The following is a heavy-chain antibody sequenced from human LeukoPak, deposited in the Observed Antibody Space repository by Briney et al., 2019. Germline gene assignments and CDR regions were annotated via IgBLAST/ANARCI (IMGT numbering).Heavy chain of an antibody. J-gene: IGHJ5*02. CDR3: ARNADLPGPGWFDP. CDR2: INPNSGAT. V-gene: IGHV1-2*02. CDR1: GYTFTGYY. Sequence: GASVKVSCKASGYTFTGYYMHWVRQAPGQGLEWMGWINPNSGATTYAQKFQGRVAMTRDTSISTAYMELRSLRSDDTAVYYCARNADLPGPGWFDPWGQGTLVTVSS.